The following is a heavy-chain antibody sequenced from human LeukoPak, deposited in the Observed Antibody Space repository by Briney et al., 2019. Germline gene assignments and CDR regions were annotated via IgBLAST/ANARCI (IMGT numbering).Heavy chain of an antibody. J-gene: IGHJ4*02. D-gene: IGHD3-3*01. CDR3: ARASPRVTIFGVVMPSYFDY. CDR1: GFTFSSYG. Sequence: GGSLRLSCAASGFTFSSYGMHWVRQAPGKGLEWVAVIWYDGSNKYYADSVKGRFTISRDNSKNTLYLQMNSLRAEDTAVYYCARASPRVTIFGVVMPSYFDYWGQGTLVTVSS. CDR2: IWYDGSNK. V-gene: IGHV3-33*01.